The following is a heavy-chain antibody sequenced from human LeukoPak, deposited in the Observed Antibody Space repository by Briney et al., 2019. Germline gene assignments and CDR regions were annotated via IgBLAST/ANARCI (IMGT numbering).Heavy chain of an antibody. CDR2: IYHSGST. J-gene: IGHJ4*02. V-gene: IGHV4-30-2*01. CDR3: ARGVYIAAAQYAY. Sequence: SETLSLTCAVSGGSISSGGYSWSWIRQPPGKGLEWIGYIYHSGSTYYNPSLKSRVTISVDRSKNQFSLKLSSVTAADTAVYYCARGVYIAAAQYAYWGQGTLVTVSS. CDR1: GGSISSGGYS. D-gene: IGHD6-13*01.